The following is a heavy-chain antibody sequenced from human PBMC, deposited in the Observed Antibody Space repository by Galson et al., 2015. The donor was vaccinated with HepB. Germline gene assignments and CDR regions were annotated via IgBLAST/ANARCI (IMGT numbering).Heavy chain of an antibody. D-gene: IGHD3-22*01. V-gene: IGHV3-30*04. J-gene: IGHJ3*02. Sequence: SLRLSCAASGFTFSTYIMHWVRQAPGEGLEWEALISHDGSNKYYADSVKGRFTISRDNSKNTLYLQMNSLRAEDTAVYYCAREKNYYNTSGYYYADAFDIWGQGTMVTVSS. CDR3: AREKNYYNTSGYYYADAFDI. CDR2: ISHDGSNK. CDR1: GFTFSTYI.